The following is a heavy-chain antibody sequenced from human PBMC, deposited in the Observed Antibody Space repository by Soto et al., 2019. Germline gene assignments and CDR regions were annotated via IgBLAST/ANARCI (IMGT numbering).Heavy chain of an antibody. V-gene: IGHV4-39*01. CDR3: ARHLRGGYDSWWFDP. J-gene: IGHJ5*02. CDR2: IYYSGST. CDR1: GGSISSSSYY. Sequence: SETLSLTCTVSGGSISSSSYYWGWIRQPPGKGLEWIGSIYYSGSTYYNPSLKSRVTISVDMSKNQFSLKLSSVTAADTAVYYCARHLRGGYDSWWFDPWGQGTLVTVSS. D-gene: IGHD5-12*01.